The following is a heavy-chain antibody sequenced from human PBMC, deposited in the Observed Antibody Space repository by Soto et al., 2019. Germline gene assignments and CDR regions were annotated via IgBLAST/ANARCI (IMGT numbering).Heavy chain of an antibody. V-gene: IGHV1-2*04. CDR2: INPNSGDT. Sequence: ASVKVSCRASGYIFTGYYMHWVRQAPGQGLEWMGWINPNSGDTNYTQKFQGWVTMTRDTSISTAYMELSRLRSDDTAVYYCATSRISIAVAGETEYYFDYWGQGTPVTVSS. D-gene: IGHD6-19*01. CDR3: ATSRISIAVAGETEYYFDY. CDR1: GYIFTGYY. J-gene: IGHJ4*02.